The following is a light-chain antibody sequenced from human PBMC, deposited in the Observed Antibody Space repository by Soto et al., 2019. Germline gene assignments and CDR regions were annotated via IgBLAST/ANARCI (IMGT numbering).Light chain of an antibody. J-gene: IGLJ7*01. CDR2: EVT. Sequence: QSVLAQPASVSGSPGQSITISCTGTSTDVGGYSYVSWYQQYPGKAPNLMIYEVTNRPSGVSNRFSGSKSGSTASLTISGLQPEDEADYYCSSFTSSSTFVFGTGTQLTVL. CDR1: STDVGGYSY. CDR3: SSFTSSSTFV. V-gene: IGLV2-14*01.